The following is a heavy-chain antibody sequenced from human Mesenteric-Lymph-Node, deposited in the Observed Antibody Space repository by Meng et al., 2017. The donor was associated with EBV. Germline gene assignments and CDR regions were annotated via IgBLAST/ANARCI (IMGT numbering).Heavy chain of an antibody. D-gene: IGHD1-26*01. V-gene: IGHV4-61*01. J-gene: IGHJ4*02. CDR1: GVSVSGDSFY. Sequence: VQPPGSGPGLVKPSETLSLTCTVSGVSVSGDSFYWSWIRQPPGKGLEWIGFIYDSGITHYSPSLKSRVTISVDTSKNQFSLELRSMTPADTAVYYCARDRGWELLDYWGQGTLVTVSS. CDR2: IYDSGIT. CDR3: ARDRGWELLDY.